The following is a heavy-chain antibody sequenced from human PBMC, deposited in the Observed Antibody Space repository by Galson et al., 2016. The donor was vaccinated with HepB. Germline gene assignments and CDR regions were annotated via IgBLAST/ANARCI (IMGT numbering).Heavy chain of an antibody. CDR3: AREYSTAGFGY. CDR2: VWYDGITT. V-gene: IGHV3-33*01. J-gene: IGHJ4*02. CDR1: GFTFSSFA. D-gene: IGHD2-21*01. Sequence: SLRLSCAASGFTFSSFAMHWVRQAPGKGLEWVALVWYDGITTYYVDSVKGRFTISRDNSDNTMYLQMSSLRAEDTAVYYCAREYSTAGFGYWGQGTLVTVSS.